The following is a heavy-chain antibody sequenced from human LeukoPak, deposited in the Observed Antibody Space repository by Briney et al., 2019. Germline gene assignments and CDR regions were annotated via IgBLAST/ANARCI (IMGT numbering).Heavy chain of an antibody. J-gene: IGHJ4*02. D-gene: IGHD2-2*01. CDR3: ARANFLYCSSTTCLFDY. CDR2: INPNDGDT. CDR1: GYTFTDYY. V-gene: IGHV1-2*02. Sequence: GASVTVSCKASGYTFTDYYMHWVRKAPAQGFEWMGWINPNDGDTIYAQQFQGRVTMTRDTSISTAHMEVSRLRSDDTAVYYCARANFLYCSSTTCLFDYWGQGTLVTVSS.